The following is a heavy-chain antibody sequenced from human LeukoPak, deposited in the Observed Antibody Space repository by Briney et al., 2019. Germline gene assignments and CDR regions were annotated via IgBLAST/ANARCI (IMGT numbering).Heavy chain of an antibody. Sequence: SETLSLTCTVSRGSISSFYWSWIRQPPGKGLEWIGYMFYSDTPNYNPSLNSRVTISVDTSKNQFSLRLSSVTAADTAVYYCARGALDYYLDYWGHGTLVTVSP. CDR3: ARGALDYYLDY. J-gene: IGHJ4*01. V-gene: IGHV4-59*08. D-gene: IGHD3-9*01. CDR1: RGSISSFY. CDR2: MFYSDTP.